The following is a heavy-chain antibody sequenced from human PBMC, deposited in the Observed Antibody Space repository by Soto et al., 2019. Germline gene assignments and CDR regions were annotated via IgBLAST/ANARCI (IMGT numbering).Heavy chain of an antibody. J-gene: IGHJ6*02. D-gene: IGHD3-9*01. CDR3: ARDHYVYDILTGYGYYYGMDV. V-gene: IGHV4-30-4*01. Sequence: SETLSLTCTVSGGSISSGDYYWSWIRQPPGKGLEWIGYIYYSGSTYYNPSLKSRVTISVDTSKNQFSLKLSSVSAADTAVYYCARDHYVYDILTGYGYYYGMDVWGQGTTVT. CDR2: IYYSGST. CDR1: GGSISSGDYY.